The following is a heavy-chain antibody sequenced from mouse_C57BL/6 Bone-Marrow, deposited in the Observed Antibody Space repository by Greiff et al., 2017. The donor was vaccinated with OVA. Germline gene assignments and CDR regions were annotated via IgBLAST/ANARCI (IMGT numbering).Heavy chain of an antibody. J-gene: IGHJ3*01. CDR3: ARSRGNWSAWFAY. Sequence: EVKLQQSGPELVKPGASVKISCKASGYSFTGYYMNWVKQSPEKSLEWIGEINPSTGGTTYNQKFKAKATLTVDKSSSTAYMQLKSLTSEDSAVYYCARSRGNWSAWFAYWGQGTLVTVSA. D-gene: IGHD4-1*01. CDR1: GYSFTGYY. V-gene: IGHV1-42*01. CDR2: INPSTGGT.